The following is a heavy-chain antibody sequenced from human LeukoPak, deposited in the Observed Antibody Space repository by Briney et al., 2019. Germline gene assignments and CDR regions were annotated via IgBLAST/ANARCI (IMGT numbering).Heavy chain of an antibody. D-gene: IGHD3-9*01. V-gene: IGHV4-30-4*01. CDR2: IYYSGST. CDR1: GGSISSGDYY. Sequence: SETLSLTCSVSGGSISSGDYYWSWIRQPPGKGLEWIGYIYYSGSTYYNPSLKSRVTISVDTSKNQFSLKLSSVTAADTAVYYCARAYYDILTGSRFDPWGQGTLVTVSS. J-gene: IGHJ5*02. CDR3: ARAYYDILTGSRFDP.